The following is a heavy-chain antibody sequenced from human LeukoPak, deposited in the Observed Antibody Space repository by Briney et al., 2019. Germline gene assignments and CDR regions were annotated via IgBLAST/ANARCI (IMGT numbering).Heavy chain of an antibody. Sequence: GGSLRLSCAASGFTVSSNYVSWVRQAPGKGLEWVSVIYSGGSTYYADSVKGRFTISRDNSKNTLYLQMNSLRAEDTAVYYCARTKHTYYYDSSGYYPPDYWGQGTLVTVSS. CDR3: ARTKHTYYYDSSGYYPPDY. D-gene: IGHD3-22*01. CDR1: GFTVSSNY. J-gene: IGHJ4*02. V-gene: IGHV3-66*01. CDR2: IYSGGST.